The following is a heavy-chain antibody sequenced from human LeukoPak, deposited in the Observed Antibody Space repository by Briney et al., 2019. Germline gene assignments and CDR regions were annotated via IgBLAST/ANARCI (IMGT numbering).Heavy chain of an antibody. CDR3: ATSRTLDY. J-gene: IGHJ4*02. Sequence: GGSLRLSCAASEFSFKNYWMSWVRQAPGKGLEWVANIQQDGSNKFYVDSVKGRFTISRDNAKNSLYLQMNSLRAADTAVYYCATSRTLDYWGQGTLVTVSS. CDR2: IQQDGSNK. D-gene: IGHD2-2*01. V-gene: IGHV3-7*01. CDR1: EFSFKNYW.